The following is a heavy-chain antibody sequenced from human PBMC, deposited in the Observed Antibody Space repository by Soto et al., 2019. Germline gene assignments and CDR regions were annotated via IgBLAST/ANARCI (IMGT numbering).Heavy chain of an antibody. D-gene: IGHD2-2*01. V-gene: IGHV5-51*01. J-gene: IGHJ6*02. CDR2: TYPGDSDT. CDR1: GYSXTSYW. Sequence: GESLKISCKGSGYSXTSYWIGWVRQMPGKGLEWMGITYPGDSDTRYSPSFQGQVTISADKSISTAYLQWSSLKASDTAMYYCARFGHPQRKDYYGMDVWGQGTTVTVSS. CDR3: ARFGHPQRKDYYGMDV.